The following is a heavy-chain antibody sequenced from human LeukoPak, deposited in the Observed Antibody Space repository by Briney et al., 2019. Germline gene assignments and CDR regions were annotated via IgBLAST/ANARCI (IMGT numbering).Heavy chain of an antibody. D-gene: IGHD1-26*01. J-gene: IGHJ4*02. CDR1: GFAFSSYW. CDR2: IKQDGGEE. CDR3: ARLGGSYYTY. Sequence: GGSLRLSCVASGFAFSSYWMTWVRQAPGKGLEWVANIKQDGGEEYYVDSVKGRFTISRDNAKNSLFLQMNSLRVEDTPVYYCARLGGSYYTYWGQGTLVTVSS. V-gene: IGHV3-7*01.